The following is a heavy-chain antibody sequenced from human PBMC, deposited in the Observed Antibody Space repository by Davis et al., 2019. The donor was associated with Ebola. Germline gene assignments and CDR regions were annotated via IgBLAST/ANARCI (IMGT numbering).Heavy chain of an antibody. J-gene: IGHJ6*02. Sequence: ASVKVSCKASGYTFTSYGISWVRQAPGQGLEWMGWISAYNGNTNYAQKLQGRVTMTRNTSISTAYMELSSLRSEDTAVYYCAREGTDYSSGPLVYYYGMDVWGQGTTVTVSS. V-gene: IGHV1-18*01. CDR1: GYTFTSYG. CDR3: AREGTDYSSGPLVYYYGMDV. D-gene: IGHD6-19*01. CDR2: ISAYNGNT.